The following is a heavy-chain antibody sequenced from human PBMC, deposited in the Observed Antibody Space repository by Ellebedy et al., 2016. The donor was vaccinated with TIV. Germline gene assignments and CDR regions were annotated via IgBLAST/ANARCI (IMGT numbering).Heavy chain of an antibody. J-gene: IGHJ6*03. V-gene: IGHV7-4-1*02. CDR2: INMNTGNP. Sequence: ASVKVSCKASGYTFTGYPINWVRQAPGQGLEWLGWINMNTGNPTYAQGFTGRLVFSLDTSVTTAYLQINSLKAEDTAVYYCARDSRYNWNDWDFYHMDVWGKGTTVVVSS. CDR1: GYTFTGYP. CDR3: ARDSRYNWNDWDFYHMDV. D-gene: IGHD1-1*01.